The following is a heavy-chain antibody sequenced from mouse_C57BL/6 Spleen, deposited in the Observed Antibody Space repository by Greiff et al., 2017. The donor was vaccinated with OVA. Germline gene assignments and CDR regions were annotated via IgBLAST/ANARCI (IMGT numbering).Heavy chain of an antibody. CDR1: GFTFSSYA. V-gene: IGHV5-9-1*02. Sequence: EVQLVESGEGLVTPGGSLKLSCAASGFTFSSYAMSWVRQTPEKRLEWVAYISSGGDYIYYADTLKGRFTISRDNARNTLYLQMSSLKSEDTAMYYSTREGDSLWFADWGQGTLVTVSA. J-gene: IGHJ3*01. D-gene: IGHD6-1*01. CDR2: ISSGGDYI. CDR3: TREGDSLWFAD.